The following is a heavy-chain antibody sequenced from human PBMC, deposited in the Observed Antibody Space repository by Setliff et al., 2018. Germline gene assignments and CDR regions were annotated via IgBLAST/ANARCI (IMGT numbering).Heavy chain of an antibody. CDR1: GFTFRSYW. CDR2: IKKDGSIK. Sequence: PGGSLRLSCAASGFTFRSYWRSWVRQAPGKGLEWVANIKKDGSIKYYLDSVRGRFTISRDNAENSLTLQMNSLRVEDTAVYYCSRDLQGSGDYVVDYWGQGTLVTVSS. V-gene: IGHV3-7*01. CDR3: SRDLQGSGDYVVDY. D-gene: IGHD4-17*01. J-gene: IGHJ4*02.